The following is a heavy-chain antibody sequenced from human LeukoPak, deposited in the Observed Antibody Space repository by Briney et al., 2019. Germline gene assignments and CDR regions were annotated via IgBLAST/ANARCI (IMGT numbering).Heavy chain of an antibody. CDR1: GGSISSYY. J-gene: IGHJ6*02. D-gene: IGHD1-7*01. Sequence: SETLSLTCTVSGGSISSYYWSWIRQHPGKGLEWIGYIYNSGSTSYNPSLKSRVTISVDTSKNQFSLKLSSVTAADTAVYYCARDNWNYGSSMDVWGQGTTVTVSS. CDR3: ARDNWNYGSSMDV. V-gene: IGHV4-59*06. CDR2: IYNSGST.